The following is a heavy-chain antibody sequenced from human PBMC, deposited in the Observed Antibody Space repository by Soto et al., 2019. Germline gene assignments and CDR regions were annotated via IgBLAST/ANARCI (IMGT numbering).Heavy chain of an antibody. CDR1: GFTFSSYT. V-gene: IGHV3-48*01. CDR3: VRDHIWSFDY. D-gene: IGHD3-10*01. CDR2: ISLSGSDM. Sequence: GGSLGLSCAASGFTFSSYTMNWVRQAPGKGLEWVSYISLSGSDMYYAGSVKGRFTISRDNAKNSLSLQMNSLRAEDTAVYYCVRDHIWSFDYWGQGTPVTVSS. J-gene: IGHJ4*02.